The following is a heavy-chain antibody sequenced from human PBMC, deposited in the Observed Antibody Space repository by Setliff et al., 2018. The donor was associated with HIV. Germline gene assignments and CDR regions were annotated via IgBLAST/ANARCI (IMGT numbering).Heavy chain of an antibody. CDR3: ARGRSRYYYDGSGYYVDY. V-gene: IGHV4-59*01. J-gene: IGHJ4*02. Sequence: SETLSLTCTVSRGSISRYYWSWIRQPPGKGLEWIGYIYYTGTTKYNPSLKSRVAMSVDTSKNQLSLKLSSVTAADTAVYYCARGRSRYYYDGSGYYVDYWGQGTLVTVSS. D-gene: IGHD3-22*01. CDR2: IYYTGTT. CDR1: RGSISRYY.